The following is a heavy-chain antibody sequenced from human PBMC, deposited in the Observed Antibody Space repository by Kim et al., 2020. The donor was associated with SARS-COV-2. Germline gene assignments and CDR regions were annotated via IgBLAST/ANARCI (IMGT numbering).Heavy chain of an antibody. CDR2: ISSSSSYI. Sequence: GGSLRLSCAASGFTFSSYSMNWVRQAPGKGLEWVSSISSSSSYIYYADSVKDRFTISRDNAKNSLYLQMNSLRAEDTAVYYCARGTYCSSTSCPQKFDIWGQGTMVTVSS. CDR3: ARGTYCSSTSCPQKFDI. V-gene: IGHV3-21*01. CDR1: GFTFSSYS. D-gene: IGHD2-2*01. J-gene: IGHJ3*02.